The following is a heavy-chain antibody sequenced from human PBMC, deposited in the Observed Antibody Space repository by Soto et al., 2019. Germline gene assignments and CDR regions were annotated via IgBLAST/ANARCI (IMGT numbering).Heavy chain of an antibody. D-gene: IGHD5-12*01. CDR3: AREPRMKGSGYDSLNDAFDI. Sequence: QVQLQESGPGLVKPSQTLSLTCTVSGGSISSGGYYWSWIRQHPGKGLEWIGYIYYSGSTYYNPPLKSRVTISVDTSKNQFSLKLSSVTAADTAVYYCAREPRMKGSGYDSLNDAFDIWGQGTMVTVSS. J-gene: IGHJ3*02. CDR1: GGSISSGGYY. V-gene: IGHV4-31*03. CDR2: IYYSGST.